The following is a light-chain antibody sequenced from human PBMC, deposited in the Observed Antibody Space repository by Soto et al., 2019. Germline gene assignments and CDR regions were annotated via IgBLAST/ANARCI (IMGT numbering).Light chain of an antibody. CDR3: QQFNSYPSIT. CDR2: DAS. J-gene: IGKJ5*01. V-gene: IGKV1-13*02. CDR1: QGISSA. Sequence: AIQLTQSPSSLSASVGDRVTITCRASQGISSALAWYQQKPGKAPKLLIYDASSLESGVPSRFSGSGSGTDSPLPISSLQPKNFATYYCQQFNSYPSITFGQGTRLEI.